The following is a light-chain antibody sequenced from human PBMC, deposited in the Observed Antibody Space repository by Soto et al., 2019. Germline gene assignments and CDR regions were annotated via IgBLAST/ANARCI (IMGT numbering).Light chain of an antibody. Sequence: EIVMTHSPATLSVSPGESATLSSRASQSVSSNLAWYQQKPGQAPRLLIYGASSRATGIPDRFSGSGSGTDFTLTISRLEPEDFAVYYCQQYGSSRTFGQGTKVDI. J-gene: IGKJ1*01. CDR1: QSVSSN. V-gene: IGKV3-20*01. CDR3: QQYGSSRT. CDR2: GAS.